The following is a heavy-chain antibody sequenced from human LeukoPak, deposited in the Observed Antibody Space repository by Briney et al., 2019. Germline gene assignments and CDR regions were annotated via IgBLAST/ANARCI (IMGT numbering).Heavy chain of an antibody. CDR1: GYTFTSYV. D-gene: IGHD6-13*01. Sequence: ASVKVSCKASGYTFTSYVISWVRQAPGQGLEWMGWISAYNGNTNYAQKLQGRVTMTTDPSTSTAYMELRSLRSDDTAVYYCARSPKYSSSWTSKGNWFDPWGQGTLVTVSS. V-gene: IGHV1-18*01. CDR2: ISAYNGNT. J-gene: IGHJ5*02. CDR3: ARSPKYSSSWTSKGNWFDP.